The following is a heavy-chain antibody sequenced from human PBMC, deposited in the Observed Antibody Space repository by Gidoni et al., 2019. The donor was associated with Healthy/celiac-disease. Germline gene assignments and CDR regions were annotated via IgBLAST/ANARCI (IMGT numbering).Heavy chain of an antibody. CDR1: GGSISSGSYY. CDR3: ASHTVTTLFDY. J-gene: IGHJ4*02. V-gene: IGHV4-61*02. CDR2: IYTSGST. Sequence: QAQLQESGPGLVKPSQTLSLTCTVAGGSISSGSYYWSWIRQPAGKGLEWIGRIYTSGSTNYNPSLKSRVTISVDTSKNQFSLKLSSVTAADTAVYYCASHTVTTLFDYWGQGTLVTVSS. D-gene: IGHD4-17*01.